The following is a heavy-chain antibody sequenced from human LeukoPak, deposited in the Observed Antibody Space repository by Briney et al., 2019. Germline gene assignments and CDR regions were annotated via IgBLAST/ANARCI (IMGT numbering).Heavy chain of an antibody. J-gene: IGHJ3*02. CDR2: IYYSGST. CDR3: ARVRDGGAFDI. V-gene: IGHV4-59*01. CDR1: GGSISSYY. Sequence: PSETLSLTCTVSGGSISSYYWSWIRQPPGKGLEWIGYIYYSGSTNYNPSLKSRVTISVDTSKNQFSLKLSSVTAADTAVYYCARVRDGGAFDIWGQGTMVTVSP.